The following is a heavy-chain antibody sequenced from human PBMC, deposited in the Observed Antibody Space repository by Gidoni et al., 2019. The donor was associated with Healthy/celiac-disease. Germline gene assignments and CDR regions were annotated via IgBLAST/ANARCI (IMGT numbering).Heavy chain of an antibody. V-gene: IGHV4-61*01. Sequence: QLQASGPGLVKSSEPLARNGNVSGGSARRGSYYWSWIRQPTGKGLEWIGYIYYSGSTNYNPSLKIRVTRSVDTSKNQFSLKLSSVTAADTAVYYCARDTSIGWDTLFDYWGQGTLVTVSS. D-gene: IGHD6-19*01. J-gene: IGHJ4*02. CDR2: IYYSGST. CDR1: GGSARRGSYY. CDR3: ARDTSIGWDTLFDY.